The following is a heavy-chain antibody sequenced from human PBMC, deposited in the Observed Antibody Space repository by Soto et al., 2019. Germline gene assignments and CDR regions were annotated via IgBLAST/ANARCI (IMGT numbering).Heavy chain of an antibody. CDR1: GLTFSNVW. J-gene: IGHJ4*02. D-gene: IGHD3-22*01. CDR3: AAPLRSSGYDY. V-gene: IGHV3-15*01. CDR2: IKSKTDGGTT. Sequence: EVQLVESGGGLVKPGGSLRISCAASGLTFSNVWMSWVRQAPGTGLEWVGRIKSKTDGGTTDYAAPVKGRFTISRDDSKNALFLEMNSLRTEDTAVYYCAAPLRSSGYDYWGLGTLVTVSS.